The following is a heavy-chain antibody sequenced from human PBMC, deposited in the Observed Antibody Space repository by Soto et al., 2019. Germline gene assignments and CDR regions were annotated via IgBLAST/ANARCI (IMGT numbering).Heavy chain of an antibody. CDR1: GYSFTSYW. D-gene: IGHD4-17*01. J-gene: IGHJ6*02. CDR2: IDPSDSYT. CDR3: ARVYEGDYDYYYYGMDV. Sequence: GESLKISCKGSGYSFTSYWISWVRQMPGKGLEWMGRIDPSDSYTNYSPSFQGHVTISADKSISTAYLQWSSLKASDTAMYYCARVYEGDYDYYYYGMDVWGQGTTVPVSS. V-gene: IGHV5-10-1*01.